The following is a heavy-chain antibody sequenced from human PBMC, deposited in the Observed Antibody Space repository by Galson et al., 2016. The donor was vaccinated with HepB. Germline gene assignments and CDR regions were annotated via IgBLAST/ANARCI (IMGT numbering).Heavy chain of an antibody. J-gene: IGHJ6*02. D-gene: IGHD2-2*01. V-gene: IGHV3-30-3*01. CDR3: ARERCTITNCYDGMDV. CDR1: GITFSNHA. Sequence: SLRLSCAASGITFSNHAMHWVRQAPGKGLEWVAVISYDGRSKYYADSVKGRFILSRDNFKNTLYLQMNSLRVEDTAVFYCARERCTITNCYDGMDVWGQGTAVTVSS. CDR2: ISYDGRSK.